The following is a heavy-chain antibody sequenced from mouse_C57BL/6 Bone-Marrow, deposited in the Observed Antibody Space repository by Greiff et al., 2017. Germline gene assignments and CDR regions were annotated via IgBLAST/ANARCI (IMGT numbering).Heavy chain of an antibody. CDR1: GYAFSSSW. V-gene: IGHV1-82*01. CDR3: ARDGDIYYGNYYFDY. CDR2: IYPGDGDT. J-gene: IGHJ2*01. D-gene: IGHD2-1*01. Sequence: QVQLQQSGPELVKPGASVKISCKASGYAFSSSWMNWVKQRPGKGLEWIGRIYPGDGDTTYNGKFKGKATLTADKSSRTAYMQLSSLTSEDSAVYFCARDGDIYYGNYYFDYWGQGTTLTVSS.